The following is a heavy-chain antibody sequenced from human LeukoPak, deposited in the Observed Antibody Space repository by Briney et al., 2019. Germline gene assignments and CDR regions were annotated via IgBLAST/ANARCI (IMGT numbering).Heavy chain of an antibody. CDR3: AKDQRDYYGSGSYYNDY. CDR1: GFTFSSYA. D-gene: IGHD3-10*01. Sequence: PGRSLRLSCAASGFTFSSYAMSWVRQAPGKGLEWVSAISGSGGSTYYADSVKGRFTISRDNSKNTLYLQMNSLRAEDTAVYYCAKDQRDYYGSGSYYNDYWGQGTLVTVSS. CDR2: ISGSGGST. J-gene: IGHJ4*02. V-gene: IGHV3-23*01.